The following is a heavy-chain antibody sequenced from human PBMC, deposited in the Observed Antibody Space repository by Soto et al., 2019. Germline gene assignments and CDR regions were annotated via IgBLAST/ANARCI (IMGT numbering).Heavy chain of an antibody. D-gene: IGHD6-13*01. CDR2: ISTSGGST. CDR1: GFTFNTYP. J-gene: IGHJ4*02. Sequence: EVQLLDSGGGLVRPGGSLRLSCAASGFTFNTYPMSWVRQAPGKGLEWVSAISTSGGSTYYADSVKGRFTISRDNSKNTVLLQMNSLRAEDTAVYYCAKLVSVGGTRRPIDYFDYWGQGTLVTVSS. CDR3: AKLVSVGGTRRPIDYFDY. V-gene: IGHV3-23*01.